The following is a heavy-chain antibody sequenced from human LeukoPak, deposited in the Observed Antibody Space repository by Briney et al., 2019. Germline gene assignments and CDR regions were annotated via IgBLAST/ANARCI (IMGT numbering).Heavy chain of an antibody. Sequence: GGSLRLSCAASGFTFSSYSMSWVRQAPGKGLEWLSSISSSGRPVYYSDSVKGRFSISRDDAKDSLHLQMNSLRDEDTAVYYCARSRFTYGSVALDYWGRGTLVTVSS. CDR3: ARSRFTYGSVALDY. CDR2: ISSSGRPV. D-gene: IGHD4-17*01. CDR1: GFTFSSYS. V-gene: IGHV3-48*02. J-gene: IGHJ4*02.